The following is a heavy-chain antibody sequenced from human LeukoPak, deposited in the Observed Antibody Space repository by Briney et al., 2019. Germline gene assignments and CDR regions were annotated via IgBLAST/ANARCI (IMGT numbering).Heavy chain of an antibody. CDR3: ARPTPPYCSSTSCLPPDY. D-gene: IGHD2-2*01. Sequence: ASVKVSCKASGYTFTSYGISWVRQAPGQGLEWMGWISAYNGNTNYAQKLQGRVTRTTDTSTSTAYMELRSLRSDDTAVYYCARPTPPYCSSTSCLPPDYWGQGTLVTVSS. CDR1: GYTFTSYG. CDR2: ISAYNGNT. V-gene: IGHV1-18*01. J-gene: IGHJ4*02.